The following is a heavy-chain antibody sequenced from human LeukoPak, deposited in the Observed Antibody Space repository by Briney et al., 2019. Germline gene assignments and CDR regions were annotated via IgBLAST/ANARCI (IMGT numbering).Heavy chain of an antibody. CDR2: IKSKTDCGTT. V-gene: IGHV3-15*01. D-gene: IGHD3-22*01. J-gene: IGHJ4*02. Sequence: GGSLRLSCAASGFTFSNAWMSWVRQAPGKGLEWVGRIKSKTDCGTTDYAAPVKGRFTISRDDSKNTLYLQMNSLKTEDTAVYYCQYDSSGYEDYWGQGTLVTVSS. CDR1: GFTFSNAW. CDR3: QYDSSGYEDY.